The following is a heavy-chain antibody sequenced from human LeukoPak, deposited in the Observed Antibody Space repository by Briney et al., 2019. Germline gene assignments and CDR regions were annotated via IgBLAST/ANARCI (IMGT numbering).Heavy chain of an antibody. CDR1: GFTFSTYS. D-gene: IGHD3-10*02. CDR3: AELGITMIGGV. J-gene: IGHJ6*04. Sequence: GGSLRLSCAASGFTFSTYSMNWVRHAPGKGLEWVSYISSSGSTIYYADSVKGRFTISRDNAKNSLYLQMNSLRAEDTAVYYCAELGITMIGGVWGKGTTVTISS. CDR2: ISSSGSTI. V-gene: IGHV3-48*04.